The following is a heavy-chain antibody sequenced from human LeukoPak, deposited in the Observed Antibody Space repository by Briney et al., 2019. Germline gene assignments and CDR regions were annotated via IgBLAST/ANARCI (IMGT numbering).Heavy chain of an antibody. Sequence: GGSLRLSCAASGFTFSSYEMNWVRQAPGKGLEWVSSISSSNIYIYYADSVKGRFTISRDNAKNSLYLQMNSLRAEDTAVYYCARGSDSSGYSLRGDAFDIWGQGTMVTVSS. V-gene: IGHV3-21*01. J-gene: IGHJ3*02. CDR3: ARGSDSSGYSLRGDAFDI. CDR2: ISSSNIYI. CDR1: GFTFSSYE. D-gene: IGHD3-22*01.